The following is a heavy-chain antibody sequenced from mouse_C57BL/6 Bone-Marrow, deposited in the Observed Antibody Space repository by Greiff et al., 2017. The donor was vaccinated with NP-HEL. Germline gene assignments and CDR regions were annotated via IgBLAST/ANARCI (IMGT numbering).Heavy chain of an antibody. CDR2: IYPRSGNT. CDR3: ARSYWEWFAY. Sequence: VQRVESGAELARPGASVKLSCKASGYTFTSYGISWVKQRTGQGLEWIGEIYPRSGNTYYNEKFKGKATLTADKSSSTAYMELRSLTSEDSAVYYCARSYWEWFAYWGQGTLVTVSA. J-gene: IGHJ3*01. D-gene: IGHD4-1*01. CDR1: GYTFTSYG. V-gene: IGHV1-81*01.